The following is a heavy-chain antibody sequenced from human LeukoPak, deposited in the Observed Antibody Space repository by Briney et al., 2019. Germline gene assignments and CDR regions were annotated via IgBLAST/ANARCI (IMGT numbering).Heavy chain of an antibody. V-gene: IGHV3-11*01. Sequence: GGSLRLSCAASGFTFSDYYMSWIRQAPGKGLEWVSYISSSGSTIYYADSVKGRFTISRDNAKNSLYLQMNSLRAEDTAVYYCARHCSSTSCYNEAGYWGQGTLVTVSS. CDR2: ISSSGSTI. J-gene: IGHJ4*02. D-gene: IGHD2-2*02. CDR1: GFTFSDYY. CDR3: ARHCSSTSCYNEAGY.